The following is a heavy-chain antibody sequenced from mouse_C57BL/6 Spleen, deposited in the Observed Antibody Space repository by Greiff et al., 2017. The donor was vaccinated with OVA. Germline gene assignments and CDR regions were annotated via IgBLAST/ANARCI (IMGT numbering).Heavy chain of an antibody. Sequence: QVQLKQSGPGLVQPSQSLSITCTVSGFSLTSYGVHWVRQSPGKGLEWLGVIWSGGSTDYNAAFISRLSISKDNSKSQVFFKMNSLQADDTAIYYCARFTTVVARDYYAMDYWGQGTSVTVSS. D-gene: IGHD1-1*01. J-gene: IGHJ4*01. CDR2: IWSGGST. CDR1: GFSLTSYG. CDR3: ARFTTVVARDYYAMDY. V-gene: IGHV2-2*01.